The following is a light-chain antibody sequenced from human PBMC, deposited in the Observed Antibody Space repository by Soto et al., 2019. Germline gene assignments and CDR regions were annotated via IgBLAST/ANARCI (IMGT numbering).Light chain of an antibody. V-gene: IGLV2-23*01. CDR3: CSYTHTGTYVV. J-gene: IGLJ2*01. CDR1: SNDVGSYKL. Sequence: QSALTQPASVSGSPGQSITISCTGTSNDVGSYKLVSWYQRHPGKAPKLLIYEGVKRPSGISNRFSGSKSGNTDSLTISGLQAEDEADYFCCSYTHTGTYVVFGGGTKLTVL. CDR2: EGV.